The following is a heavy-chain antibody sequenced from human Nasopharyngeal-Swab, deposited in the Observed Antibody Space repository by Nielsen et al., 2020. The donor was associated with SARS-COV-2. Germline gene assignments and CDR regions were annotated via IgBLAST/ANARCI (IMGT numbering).Heavy chain of an antibody. J-gene: IGHJ6*02. CDR1: GGSISSSNW. D-gene: IGHD3-16*01. Sequence: SETLSLTCAVSGGSISSSNWWGWVRQPPGKGLEWIGEIYHSGSTNYNPSLKSRVTISVDKSKNQFSLKLSSVTAADTAVYYCARGAKYYDYVWGRNYYYGMDVWGQGTTVTVSS. CDR2: IYHSGST. CDR3: ARGAKYYDYVWGRNYYYGMDV. V-gene: IGHV4-4*02.